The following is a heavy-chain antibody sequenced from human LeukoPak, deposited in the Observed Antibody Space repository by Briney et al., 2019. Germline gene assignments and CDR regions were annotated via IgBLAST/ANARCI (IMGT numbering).Heavy chain of an antibody. D-gene: IGHD6-19*01. CDR1: GGSFSGYY. CDR2: INHSGST. Sequence: PSETLSLTCAVYGGSFSGYYWSWIRQPPGKGLEWIGEINHSGSTNYNPSPKSRVTISVDTSKNQFSLKLSSVTAADTAVYYCARDRGTRVIAVAGRYYYGMDVWGQGTTVTVSS. V-gene: IGHV4-34*01. J-gene: IGHJ6*02. CDR3: ARDRGTRVIAVAGRYYYGMDV.